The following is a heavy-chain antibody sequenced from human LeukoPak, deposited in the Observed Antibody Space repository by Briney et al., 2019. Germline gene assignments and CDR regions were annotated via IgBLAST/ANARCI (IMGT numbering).Heavy chain of an antibody. V-gene: IGHV4-38-2*02. CDR2: IYHSGST. Sequence: SETLSLTCTVSGYSISSGYYWGWIRQPPGKGLEWIGSIYHSGSTYYNPSLRSRVTISVDTSKNQFSLKLSSVTAADTAVYYCARAVNKYPNWFGPWGQGTLVTVSS. J-gene: IGHJ5*02. CDR3: ARAVNKYPNWFGP. CDR1: GYSISSGYY. D-gene: IGHD1/OR15-1a*01.